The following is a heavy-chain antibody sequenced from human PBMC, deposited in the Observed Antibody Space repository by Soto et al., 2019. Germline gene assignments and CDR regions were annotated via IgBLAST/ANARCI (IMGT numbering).Heavy chain of an antibody. J-gene: IGHJ6*02. Sequence: SETLSLTCTVSGGSISSYYWSWIRQPPGKGLEWIGYIYYSGSTNYNPSLKSRVTISVDTSKNQFSLKLSSVTAADTAVYYCARGGDSSGPNLKWYYYYGMDVWGQGTTVTVSS. V-gene: IGHV4-59*01. D-gene: IGHD3-22*01. CDR2: IYYSGST. CDR1: GGSISSYY. CDR3: ARGGDSSGPNLKWYYYYGMDV.